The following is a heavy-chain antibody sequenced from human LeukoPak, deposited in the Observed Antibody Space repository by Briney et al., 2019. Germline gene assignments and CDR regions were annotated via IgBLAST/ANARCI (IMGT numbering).Heavy chain of an antibody. CDR1: GGSISSGGYY. J-gene: IGHJ6*03. Sequence: SETLSLTCTVSGGSISSGGYYWSWIRQPPGKGLEWIGYIYHSGSTYYNPSLKSRVTISVDRSKNQFSLKLSSVTAADTAVYYCARVRSSGWSNYYYYYYMDVWGKGTTVTVSS. V-gene: IGHV4-30-2*01. D-gene: IGHD6-19*01. CDR2: IYHSGST. CDR3: ARVRSSGWSNYYYYYYMDV.